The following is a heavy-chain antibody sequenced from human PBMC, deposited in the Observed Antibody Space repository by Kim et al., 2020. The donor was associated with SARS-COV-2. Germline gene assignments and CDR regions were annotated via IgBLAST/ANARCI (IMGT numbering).Heavy chain of an antibody. CDR1: GGSISSSSYY. CDR3: ARLSSSQKTDAFDI. Sequence: SETLSLTCTVSGGSISSSSYYWGWIRQPPGKGLEWIGSIYYSGSTYYNPSLKSRVTISVDTSKNQFSLKLSSVTAADTAVYYCARLSSSQKTDAFDIWG. V-gene: IGHV4-39*01. D-gene: IGHD6-13*01. CDR2: IYYSGST. J-gene: IGHJ3*02.